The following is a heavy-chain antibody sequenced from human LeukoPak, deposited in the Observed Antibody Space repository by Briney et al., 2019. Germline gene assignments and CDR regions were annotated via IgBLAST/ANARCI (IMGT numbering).Heavy chain of an antibody. CDR3: AKESVGATTSLDY. D-gene: IGHD1-26*01. CDR2: ISYDGSNK. Sequence: PGGSLRLSCAASGFTFSSYGMHWVRQAPGKGLEWVAVISYDGSNKYYADSVKGRFTISRDNSKNTLYLQMNSLRAEDTAVYYCAKESVGATTSLDYWGQGTLVTVSS. CDR1: GFTFSSYG. J-gene: IGHJ4*02. V-gene: IGHV3-30*18.